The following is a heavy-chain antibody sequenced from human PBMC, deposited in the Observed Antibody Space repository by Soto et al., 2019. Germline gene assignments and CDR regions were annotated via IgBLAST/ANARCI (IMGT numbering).Heavy chain of an antibody. V-gene: IGHV1-3*01. J-gene: IGHJ5*02. D-gene: IGHD2-2*02. CDR1: GYTFTTYT. Sequence: VQLVQSGAEVMQPGASVKVSCKASGYTFTTYTIQWVRQAPGQRLEWMGWINAGNGETKYSQNFQGRVTITRDTSASTAYMELNSLRSEDTAVYYCARSTTSCYSLYWFDPWGQGTLVTVSS. CDR3: ARSTTSCYSLYWFDP. CDR2: INAGNGET.